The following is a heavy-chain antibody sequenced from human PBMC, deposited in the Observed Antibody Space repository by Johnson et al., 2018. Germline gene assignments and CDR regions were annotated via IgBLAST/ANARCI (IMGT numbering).Heavy chain of an antibody. CDR1: GFTFDDYA. D-gene: IGHD2-15*01. J-gene: IGHJ3*02. Sequence: EVQLLESGGGLVQPGRSLRLSCAASGFTFDDYAMHWVRQAPGKGLEWVSGISWNSGSIGYADSVKGRFTISRDNAKNSLYLQMNSLRAEDTALYYCAKDTFRGRSGGHAFDIWGQGTMVTVSS. V-gene: IGHV3-9*01. CDR3: AKDTFRGRSGGHAFDI. CDR2: ISWNSGSI.